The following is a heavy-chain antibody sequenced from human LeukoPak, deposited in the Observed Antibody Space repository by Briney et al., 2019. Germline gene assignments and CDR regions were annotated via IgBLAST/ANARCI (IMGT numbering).Heavy chain of an antibody. Sequence: VKVSCKASGGTFSSYAISWVRQAPGQGLEWMGGIIPIFGTANYAQKFQGRVTITADESTSTAYMELSSLRSEDTAVYYCAREVTIFGVVISYYYGMDVWGQGTTVTVSS. CDR3: AREVTIFGVVISYYYGMDV. CDR1: GGTFSSYA. CDR2: IIPIFGTA. V-gene: IGHV1-69*01. D-gene: IGHD3-3*01. J-gene: IGHJ6*02.